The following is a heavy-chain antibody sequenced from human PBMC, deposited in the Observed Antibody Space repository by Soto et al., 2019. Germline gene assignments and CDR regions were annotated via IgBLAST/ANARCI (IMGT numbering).Heavy chain of an antibody. J-gene: IGHJ6*02. D-gene: IGHD6-19*01. CDR2: INHSGST. Sequence: SETLSLTCAVYGGSFSGYYWSWIRQPPGKXLEWIGEINHSGSTNYNPSLKSRVTISVDTSKNQFSLKLSSVTAADTAVYYCARARRKTYSSGWYSYYYGMDVWGQGTTVTVSS. V-gene: IGHV4-34*01. CDR3: ARARRKTYSSGWYSYYYGMDV. CDR1: GGSFSGYY.